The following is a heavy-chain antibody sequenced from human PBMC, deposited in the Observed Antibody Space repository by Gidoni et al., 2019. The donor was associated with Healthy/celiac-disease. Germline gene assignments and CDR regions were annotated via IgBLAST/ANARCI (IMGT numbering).Heavy chain of an antibody. CDR1: GFTDSSKY. CDR3: ARVGWVRSSSD. V-gene: IGHV3-66*01. J-gene: IGHJ4*02. CDR2: IYSGGST. D-gene: IGHD6-13*01. Sequence: EVPLVESGGGLVQPGGSLRLSCAASGFTDSSKYMSWVRQAPGKGLEWVSVIYSGGSTYYADSVKGRFTISRDNSKNTLYLQMNSLRAEDTAVYYCARVGWVRSSSDWGQGTLVTVSS.